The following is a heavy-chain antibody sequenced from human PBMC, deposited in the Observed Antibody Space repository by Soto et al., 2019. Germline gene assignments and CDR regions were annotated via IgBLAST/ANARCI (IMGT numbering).Heavy chain of an antibody. CDR1: GGYMSRGGYS. CDR2: IYHSGST. CDR3: ARRPSGADGMDV. J-gene: IGHJ6*02. V-gene: IGHV4-30-2*01. Sequence: SETLWLTWIGSGGYMSRGGYSWSGVRQPPGKGLEWIGYIYHSGSTYYNPSLKSRVTISVDRSKNQFSLKLSSVTAADTDVYSCARRPSGADGMDVCXQGTTVIVSS.